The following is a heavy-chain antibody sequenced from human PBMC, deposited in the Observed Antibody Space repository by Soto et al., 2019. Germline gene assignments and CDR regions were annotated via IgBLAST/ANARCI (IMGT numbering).Heavy chain of an antibody. Sequence: SCAASGFTFSSYAMHWVRQAPGKGLEWVAVISYDGSNKYYADSVKGRFTISRDNSKNTLYLQMNSLRAEDTAVYYCAREAEYCSSTSCYLGNWFDPWGQGTLVTVSS. CDR2: ISYDGSNK. CDR3: AREAEYCSSTSCYLGNWFDP. D-gene: IGHD2-2*01. J-gene: IGHJ5*02. V-gene: IGHV3-30-3*01. CDR1: GFTFSSYA.